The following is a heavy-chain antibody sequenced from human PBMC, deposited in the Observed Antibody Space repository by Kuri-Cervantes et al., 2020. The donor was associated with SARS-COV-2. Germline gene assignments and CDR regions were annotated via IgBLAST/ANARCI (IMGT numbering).Heavy chain of an antibody. D-gene: IGHD6-25*01. Sequence: LSLTCAASGFTFSDYYMSWIRQAPGKGLEWVSYISSSGSTIYYADSVKGRFTISRDNAKNSLYLQMNSLRAEDTAVYYCARDHSSGAPGTPPYYMDVWGKGTTVTVSS. CDR3: ARDHSSGAPGTPPYYMDV. CDR1: GFTFSDYY. J-gene: IGHJ6*03. CDR2: ISSSGSTI. V-gene: IGHV3-11*04.